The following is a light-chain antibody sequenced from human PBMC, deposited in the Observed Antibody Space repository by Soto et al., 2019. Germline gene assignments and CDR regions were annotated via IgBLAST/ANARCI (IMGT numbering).Light chain of an antibody. Sequence: SYELTQPPSMSVSPGQTASITCFGDKLGDKYVCWYQQKPGQSPVLVIYQDSQRPSGIPERFSGSNSGNTATLTISGTQAMDEADYYCQAWDSTTVVFGGGTKVTVL. V-gene: IGLV3-1*01. CDR2: QDS. CDR3: QAWDSTTVV. CDR1: KLGDKY. J-gene: IGLJ2*01.